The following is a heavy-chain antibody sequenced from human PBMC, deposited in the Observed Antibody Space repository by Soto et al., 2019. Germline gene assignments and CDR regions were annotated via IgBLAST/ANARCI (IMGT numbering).Heavy chain of an antibody. CDR2: SMGSGGKT. CDR3: AKWGDNWYFDY. J-gene: IGHJ4*02. V-gene: IGHV3-23*01. Sequence: EVQLLESGGGLVQPGASLRLSCAASGFSFRSYPMNWVRQAPGKGLESVAVSMGSGGKTYDADSVQGRFSISRDDSKSTVFLQMNSLRADDTATYYCAKWGDNWYFDYRGQGTLVTVTS. D-gene: IGHD1-20*01. CDR1: GFSFRSYP.